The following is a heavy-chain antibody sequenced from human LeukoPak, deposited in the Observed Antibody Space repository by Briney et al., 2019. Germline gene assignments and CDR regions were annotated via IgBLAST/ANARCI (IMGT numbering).Heavy chain of an antibody. CDR2: IRFDGGDT. J-gene: IGHJ3*01. V-gene: IGHV3-74*01. CDR3: AKEIDGFDV. CDR1: GFTSNNYW. Sequence: PGGSLRLSCAASGFTSNNYWMHWVRQAPGMGLVWVSSIRFDGGDTAYADSAKGRFTISRDNAKNTMFLQMNNLRAEDTAVYYCAKEIDGFDVWGQGTLVIVSS.